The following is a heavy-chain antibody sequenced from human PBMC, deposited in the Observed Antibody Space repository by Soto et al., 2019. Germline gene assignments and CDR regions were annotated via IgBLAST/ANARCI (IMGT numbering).Heavy chain of an antibody. CDR2: IYWDDDK. CDR3: AHRREYYYESSGYYVY. V-gene: IGHV2-5*02. CDR1: GFSLSTSGVG. Sequence: QITLKESGPTLVKPTQTLTLTCTFSGFSLSTSGVGVGWIRQPPGKALEWLALIYWDDDKRYSPSLKSRLTITKDTSKNQVVLTMTNMDPVDTATYYCAHRREYYYESSGYYVYWGQGTLVTVSS. J-gene: IGHJ4*02. D-gene: IGHD3-22*01.